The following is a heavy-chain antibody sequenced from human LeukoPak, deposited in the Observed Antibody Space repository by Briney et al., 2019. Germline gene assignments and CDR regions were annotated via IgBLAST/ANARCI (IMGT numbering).Heavy chain of an antibody. Sequence: PGGSLRLSCAGPGFTFSSHGVHWVRQAPGKGLEWVAVIWHDGSAEFYVDPVQGRFSISRDDSKNTVYLQMDSLRVEDTALYYCARDTTGGWSGYFDYWGQGTLVTVSS. D-gene: IGHD6-19*01. CDR2: IWHDGSAE. CDR3: ARDTTGGWSGYFDY. V-gene: IGHV3-33*01. J-gene: IGHJ4*02. CDR1: GFTFSSHG.